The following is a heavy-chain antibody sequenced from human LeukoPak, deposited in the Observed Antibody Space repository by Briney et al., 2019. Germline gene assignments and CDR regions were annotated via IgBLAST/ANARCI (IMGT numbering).Heavy chain of an antibody. Sequence: GGSLRLSCAASGFTFSSYAMSWVRQAPGKGLEWASAISGSGGSTYYADSVKGRFTISRDNSKNTLYLQMNSLRAEDTAVYYCAKDPSSGYYFDYWGQGTLVTVSS. CDR3: AKDPSSGYYFDY. CDR2: ISGSGGST. D-gene: IGHD3-22*01. CDR1: GFTFSSYA. J-gene: IGHJ4*02. V-gene: IGHV3-23*01.